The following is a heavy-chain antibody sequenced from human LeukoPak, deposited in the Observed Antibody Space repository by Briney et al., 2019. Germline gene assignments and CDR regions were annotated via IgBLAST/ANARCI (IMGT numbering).Heavy chain of an antibody. J-gene: IGHJ4*02. CDR3: ANPGEWLTAGY. Sequence: GGSLRLSCAASGLTFSSYAMSWVRQAPGKGLEWVSAISGSGGSTYYADSVKGRFTISRDNSKNTLYLQMNSLRAEDTAVYYCANPGEWLTAGYWGQGTLVTVSS. D-gene: IGHD3-3*01. CDR1: GLTFSSYA. CDR2: ISGSGGST. V-gene: IGHV3-23*01.